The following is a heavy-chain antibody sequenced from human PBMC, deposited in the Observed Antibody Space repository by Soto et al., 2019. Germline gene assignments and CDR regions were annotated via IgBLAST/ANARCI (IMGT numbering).Heavy chain of an antibody. CDR2: IDPSDSYT. CDR3: ARQSVALPHSSDY. V-gene: IGHV5-10-1*01. Sequence: GESLKISCNGSGYIFTSYWISWVRQMPGKGLEWMGRIDPSDSYTNYSPSFQGHVTISADKSISTAYLQWSSLKASDTAMYYCARQSVALPHSSDYWGQGTLVTVSS. D-gene: IGHD1-26*01. J-gene: IGHJ4*02. CDR1: GYIFTSYW.